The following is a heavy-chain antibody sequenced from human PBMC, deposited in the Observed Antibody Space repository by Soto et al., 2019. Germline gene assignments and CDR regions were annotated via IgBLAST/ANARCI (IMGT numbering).Heavy chain of an antibody. D-gene: IGHD3-3*01. V-gene: IGHV4-39*02. CDR1: GVSISSSNYY. CDR2: ISYAGTT. Sequence: PSETLSLTCSVSGVSISSSNYYWGWIRQPPGKGLEWIGTISYAGTTYYNPSLKSRVAVSADTSNNRFSLKLTSVTAADTAVYYCARGPHRRFLEWLETYYYYYGMDAWGQATPVTVS. J-gene: IGHJ6*02. CDR3: ARGPHRRFLEWLETYYYYYGMDA.